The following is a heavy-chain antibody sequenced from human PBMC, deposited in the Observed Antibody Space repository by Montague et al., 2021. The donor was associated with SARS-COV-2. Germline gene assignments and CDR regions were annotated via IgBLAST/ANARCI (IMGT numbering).Heavy chain of an antibody. V-gene: IGHV4-59*01. D-gene: IGHD4-23*01. Sequence: SETLSLTCTVSGGSISSYYWTWIRQPPGKGLESIGYIYHNGSTKYNPSLKSRVTISVDTSKNQFSLKLSSVSVADTAVYYCARGGGNSADYYNYTMDVWGQGTPVNVFS. CDR3: ARGGGNSADYYNYTMDV. CDR1: GGSISSYY. J-gene: IGHJ6*02. CDR2: IYHNGST.